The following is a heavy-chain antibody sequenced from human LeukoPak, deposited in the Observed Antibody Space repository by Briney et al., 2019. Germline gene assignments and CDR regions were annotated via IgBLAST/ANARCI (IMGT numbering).Heavy chain of an antibody. D-gene: IGHD3-10*01. CDR3: ARKTPGTSVDV. V-gene: IGHV4-39*01. Sequence: PSETLSLTCTVSGDSISNSAYYWVWIRQPPGKGLEWIGTITNTGNTYSNPSLKRRVTISIDTSTTQISLKLTSVTAADTAVFYCARKTPGTSVDVWGQGTPVTVSS. CDR1: GDSISNSAYY. CDR2: ITNTGNT. J-gene: IGHJ6*02.